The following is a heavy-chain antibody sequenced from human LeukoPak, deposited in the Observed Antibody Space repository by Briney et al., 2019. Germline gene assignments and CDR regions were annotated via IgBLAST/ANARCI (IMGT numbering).Heavy chain of an antibody. V-gene: IGHV4-34*01. CDR2: INHSGST. Sequence: PSETLSLTCAVYGGSFSGYYWSWIRQPPGKGLEWIGEINHSGSTNYNPSLKSRVTISVDTSKNQFSLKLSSVTAADTAVYYCARGRTRIAVAGNSAFDYWGQGTLVTVSS. J-gene: IGHJ4*02. D-gene: IGHD6-19*01. CDR1: GGSFSGYY. CDR3: ARGRTRIAVAGNSAFDY.